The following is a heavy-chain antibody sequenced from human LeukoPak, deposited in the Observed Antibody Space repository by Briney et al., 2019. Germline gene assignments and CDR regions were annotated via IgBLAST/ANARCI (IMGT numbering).Heavy chain of an antibody. CDR1: GFTFSSYA. CDR3: AKSDYGDYVGHFDY. D-gene: IGHD4-17*01. V-gene: IGHV3-30*02. J-gene: IGHJ4*02. Sequence: GGSLRLSCAASGFTFSSYAMHWVRQAPGKGLEWVAFIRYDGSNKYYADSVKGRFTISRDNSKNTLYLQMNSLRAEDTAVYYCAKSDYGDYVGHFDYWGQGTLVTVSS. CDR2: IRYDGSNK.